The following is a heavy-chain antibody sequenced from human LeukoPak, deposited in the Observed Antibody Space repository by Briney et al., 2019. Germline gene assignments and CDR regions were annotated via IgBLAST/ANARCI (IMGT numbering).Heavy chain of an antibody. Sequence: ASVTVSCKASGYTFTDYYLHWVRQAPAHGLGWMGWINTYNGDTNYAHKFQGRVTMTRDASISTAYMVLTRLGSDDTAVYYCGRGSPIYELFFWFDPWGQGTLVTVSS. J-gene: IGHJ5*02. CDR1: GYTFTDYY. CDR2: INTYNGDT. CDR3: GRGSPIYELFFWFDP. V-gene: IGHV1-2*02. D-gene: IGHD2-2*01.